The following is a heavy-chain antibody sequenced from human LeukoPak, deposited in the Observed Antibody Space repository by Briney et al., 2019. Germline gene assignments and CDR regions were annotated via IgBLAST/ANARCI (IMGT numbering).Heavy chain of an antibody. V-gene: IGHV1-69*13. CDR1: GGTFSSYA. CDR2: IIPIFGTA. Sequence: GASVKVSCKASGGTFSSYAISWVRQAPGQGLEWMGGIIPIFGTANYAQKFQGRVTITADESTSTAYMELSSLRSEDTAVYYCAREPPQTYCSSTSCSPNWFDPWGQGTLVTVSS. J-gene: IGHJ5*02. CDR3: AREPPQTYCSSTSCSPNWFDP. D-gene: IGHD2-2*01.